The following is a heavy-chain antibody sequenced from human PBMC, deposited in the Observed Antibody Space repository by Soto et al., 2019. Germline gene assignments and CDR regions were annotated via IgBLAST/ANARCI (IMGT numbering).Heavy chain of an antibody. CDR1: GYTFVNYE. J-gene: IGHJ4*02. CDR2: MNPHSGDT. CDR3: ARQQAMDY. Sequence: QVQLVQSGAEVKKPGASVKVSCKASGYTFVNYEINWVRQATGQGLEWLGWMNPHSGDTFYAQNFQGRVTMTRNTSITTAYMELNSLKSEDTAVYYGARQQAMDYWGQGTLVTVSS. V-gene: IGHV1-8*01.